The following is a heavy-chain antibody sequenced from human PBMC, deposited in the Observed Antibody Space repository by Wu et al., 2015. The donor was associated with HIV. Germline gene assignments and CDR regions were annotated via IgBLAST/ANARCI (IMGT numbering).Heavy chain of an antibody. Sequence: QVQLVQSGGEVKKVGASVKVSCKASGYTFSTYGISWMRQAPGQGLEWMGWISAYSGNTDNAQNLQGRVTMTTDTSTSTAYLQLRSLRSDDTALYYCARASRDYYDTRGWDHWGQGTLVTVSS. CDR2: ISAYSGNT. D-gene: IGHD3-22*01. V-gene: IGHV1-18*01. J-gene: IGHJ4*02. CDR3: ARASRDYYDTRGWDH. CDR1: GYTFSTYG.